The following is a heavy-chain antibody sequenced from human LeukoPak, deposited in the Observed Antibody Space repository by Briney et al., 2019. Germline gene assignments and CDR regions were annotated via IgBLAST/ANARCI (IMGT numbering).Heavy chain of an antibody. CDR3: ARNKSYGDYDRYYYYYGMDV. J-gene: IGHJ6*02. V-gene: IGHV1-2*02. D-gene: IGHD4-17*01. Sequence: ASVKVSCKASGYTFTGYYMHWVRQAPGQGLEWMGWINPNSGGTNYAQKFQGRVTMTRDTSISTAYMELNSLRAEDTAVYYCARNKSYGDYDRYYYYYGMDVWGQGTTVTVSS. CDR2: INPNSGGT. CDR1: GYTFTGYY.